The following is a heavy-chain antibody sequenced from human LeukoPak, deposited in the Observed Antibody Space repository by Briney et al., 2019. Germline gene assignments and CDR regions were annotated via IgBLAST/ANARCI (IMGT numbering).Heavy chain of an antibody. CDR2: IYYSGST. V-gene: IGHV4-30-4*02. Sequence: SETLSLTCTVSGGSISSGDYYWSWIRQPPGKGLEWIGYIYYSGSTYYNPSLKSRVTISVDTSKNQFSLKLSSVTAADTAVYYCARVEGRWLHLGAFDIWGQGTMVTVSS. CDR1: GGSISSGDYY. J-gene: IGHJ3*02. D-gene: IGHD5-24*01. CDR3: ARVEGRWLHLGAFDI.